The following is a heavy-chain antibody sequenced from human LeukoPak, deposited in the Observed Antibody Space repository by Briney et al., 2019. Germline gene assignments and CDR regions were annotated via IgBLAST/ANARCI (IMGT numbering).Heavy chain of an antibody. CDR2: INPNSGGT. Sequence: ASVKVSCKASGYTFTGYYMHWVRQAPGQGLGWMGRINPNSGGTNYAQKFQGRVTMTRDTSISTAYMELSRLRSDDTAVYYCARDLARRYYYYYMDVWGKGTTVTVSS. J-gene: IGHJ6*03. CDR3: ARDLARRYYYYYMDV. CDR1: GYTFTGYY. D-gene: IGHD3-3*02. V-gene: IGHV1-2*06.